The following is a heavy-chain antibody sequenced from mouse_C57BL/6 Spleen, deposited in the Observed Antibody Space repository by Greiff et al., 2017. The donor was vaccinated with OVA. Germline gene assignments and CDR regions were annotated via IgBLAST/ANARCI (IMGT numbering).Heavy chain of an antibody. CDR1: GFTFSSYA. J-gene: IGHJ3*01. V-gene: IGHV5-4*01. CDR3: ARDLAFITTVVEGFAY. Sequence: EVMLVESGGGLVKPGGSLKLSCAASGFTFSSYAMSWVRQTPEKRLEWVATISDGGSYTYYPDNVKGRFTISRDNAKNNLYLQMSHLKSEDTAMYYCARDLAFITTVVEGFAYWGQGTLVTVSA. CDR2: ISDGGSYT. D-gene: IGHD1-1*01.